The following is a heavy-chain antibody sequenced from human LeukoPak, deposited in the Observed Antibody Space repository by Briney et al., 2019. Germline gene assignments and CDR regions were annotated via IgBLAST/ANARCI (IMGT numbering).Heavy chain of an antibody. V-gene: IGHV3-15*01. CDR2: IKSKTDGGTT. D-gene: IGHD5-18*01. Sequence: GGSLRLSCAASGFTFSNAWMSWVRQAPGKGLGWVGRIKSKTDGGTTDYAAPVNGRFTISRDDSKNTLYLQMNSLKTEDTAVYYCTTVLDTAMVTALDYWGQGTLVTVSS. J-gene: IGHJ4*02. CDR3: TTVLDTAMVTALDY. CDR1: GFTFSNAW.